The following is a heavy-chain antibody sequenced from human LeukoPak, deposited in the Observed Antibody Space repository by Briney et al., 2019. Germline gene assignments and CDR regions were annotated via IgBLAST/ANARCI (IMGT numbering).Heavy chain of an antibody. CDR2: ITGYNANA. CDR1: GYTFTSYG. V-gene: IGHV1-18*01. D-gene: IGHD3-22*01. J-gene: IGHJ5*02. Sequence: ASVKVSCKASGYTFTSYGISWVRQAPGQGLECMGWITGYNANAKYAQNLQGRVTMTTDTSTSTAYMDLRSLRSDDTAVYYCARAYYYDSSGHNWFDPWGQGTLVTVSS. CDR3: ARAYYYDSSGHNWFDP.